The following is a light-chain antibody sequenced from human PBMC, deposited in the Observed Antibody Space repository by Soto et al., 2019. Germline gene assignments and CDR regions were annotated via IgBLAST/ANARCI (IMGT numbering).Light chain of an antibody. CDR3: QQYAEAPIT. Sequence: EIVLTQSPGTLSLSPGEGATLSCRASQSVGRNYLAWFQQKPGQPPRLLISGASSRAAGIPDKFSGSGSGTDFTLTISRLEPEDFASYFCQQYAEAPITFGQRTRLEIK. J-gene: IGKJ5*01. CDR2: GAS. V-gene: IGKV3-20*01. CDR1: QSVGRNY.